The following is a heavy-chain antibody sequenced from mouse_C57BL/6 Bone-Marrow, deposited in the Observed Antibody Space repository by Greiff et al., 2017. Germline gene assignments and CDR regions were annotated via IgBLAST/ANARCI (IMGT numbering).Heavy chain of an antibody. CDR3: AKEAYYGPAWFAY. D-gene: IGHD1-1*01. J-gene: IGHJ3*01. Sequence: QVQLKESGPGLVQPSQSLSITCTVSGFSLTSYGVHWVRQSPGKGLEWLGVIWRGGSTDYNAAFMSRLSITKDNSKSQVFFKMNSLQADDTAIYCCAKEAYYGPAWFAYWGQGTLVTVSA. V-gene: IGHV2-5*01. CDR1: GFSLTSYG. CDR2: IWRGGST.